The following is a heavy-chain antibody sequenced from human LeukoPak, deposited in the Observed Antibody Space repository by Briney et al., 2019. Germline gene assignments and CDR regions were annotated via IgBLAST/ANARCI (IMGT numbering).Heavy chain of an antibody. CDR2: ISSSSTSM. D-gene: IGHD3-9*01. Sequence: PGGSLRLSCAASGFTFSSYSMNWVRQAPGTGLEWVSYISSSSTSMYYADSVKGRFTISRDNARNSLYLQMNSLRAEDTAVYYCAKQNGLVNSSTFAPWGKEPWSPSP. J-gene: IGHJ5*02. V-gene: IGHV3-48*01. CDR3: AKQNGLVNSSTFAP. CDR1: GFTFSSYS.